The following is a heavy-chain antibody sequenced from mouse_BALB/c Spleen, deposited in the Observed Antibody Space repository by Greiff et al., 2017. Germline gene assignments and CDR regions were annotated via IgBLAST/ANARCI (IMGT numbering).Heavy chain of an antibody. D-gene: IGHD2-4*01. V-gene: IGHV5-6-5*01. CDR2: ISSGGST. CDR1: GFTLSSYA. J-gene: IGHJ2*02. Sequence: EVKVVESGGGLVKPGGSLKLSCAASGFTLSSYAMSWVRQTPEKRLEWVASISSGGSTYYPDSVKGRFTISRDNARNILYLQMSSLRSEDTAMYYCAREGYDYDPYFDYWGQGTSLTVSS. CDR3: AREGYDYDPYFDY.